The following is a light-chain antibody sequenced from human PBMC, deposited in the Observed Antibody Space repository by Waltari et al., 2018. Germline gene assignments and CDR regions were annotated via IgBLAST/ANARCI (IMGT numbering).Light chain of an antibody. V-gene: IGLV1-36*01. CDR2: SDG. Sequence: QSVLTQPPSVSEAPRQRVTISCSGNSSNIGNNAVNWYQQLPGKAPKLLIYSDGLLSSGVSGRFSGSRSGTSASLAISGLQSEDEADYYCSAWDESLNGVVFGGGTKLTVL. CDR3: SAWDESLNGVV. CDR1: SSNIGNNA. J-gene: IGLJ2*01.